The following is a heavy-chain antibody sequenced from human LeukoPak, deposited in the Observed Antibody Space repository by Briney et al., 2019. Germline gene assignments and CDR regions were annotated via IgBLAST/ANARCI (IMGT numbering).Heavy chain of an antibody. D-gene: IGHD4-11*01. CDR3: AREAPTVTSEDYYYYYMDV. CDR1: GGSISSGGYY. J-gene: IGHJ6*03. Sequence: SETLSLTCTVSGGSISSGGYYWSRIRQHPGKGLEWIGYIYYSGSTYYNPSLKSRVTISVDTFKNRFSLKLSSVTAADTAVYYCAREAPTVTSEDYYYYYMDVWGKGTTVTVSS. CDR2: IYYSGST. V-gene: IGHV4-31*03.